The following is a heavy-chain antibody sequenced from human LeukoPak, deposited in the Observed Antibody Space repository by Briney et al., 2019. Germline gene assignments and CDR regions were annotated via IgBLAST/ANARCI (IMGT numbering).Heavy chain of an antibody. CDR1: GGTFSSYA. V-gene: IGHV1-69*13. CDR3: ARAHKSWDYYDSSGYYHLDY. J-gene: IGHJ4*02. D-gene: IGHD3-22*01. CDR2: IIPIFGTA. Sequence: GASVKVSCKASGGTFSSYAISWVRQAPGQGLEWMGGIIPIFGTANYAQKFQGRVTITADESTSTAYMELSSLRSEDTAVYYCARAHKSWDYYDSSGYYHLDYWAREPWSPSPQ.